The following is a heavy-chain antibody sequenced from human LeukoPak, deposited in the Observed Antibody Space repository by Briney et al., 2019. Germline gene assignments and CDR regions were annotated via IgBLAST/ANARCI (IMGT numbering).Heavy chain of an antibody. CDR1: GFTFSSYS. CDR3: AKDGMVRGDPFDY. J-gene: IGHJ4*02. Sequence: PGGSLRLSCAASGFTFSSYSMNWVRQVPGKGLEWVSSISSSSSYIYYADSVKGRFTISRDNAKNSLYLQMNSLRAEDTAVYYCAKDGMVRGDPFDYWGQGTLVTVSS. D-gene: IGHD3-10*01. V-gene: IGHV3-21*01. CDR2: ISSSSSYI.